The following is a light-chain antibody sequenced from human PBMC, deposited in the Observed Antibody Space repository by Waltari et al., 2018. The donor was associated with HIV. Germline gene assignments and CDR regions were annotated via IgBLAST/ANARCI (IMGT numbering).Light chain of an antibody. CDR3: AAWDDSLNGHWV. V-gene: IGLV1-44*01. CDR1: SPNLGRNT. Sequence: QSVLTQPPSASGTSGQRVPISCSGSSPNLGRNTHHWSQQLPGTAPNLLLYSNNQRPSGVPDRFSGSKSGTSASLAISGLQSEDEADYYCAAWDDSLNGHWVFGGGTKLTVL. J-gene: IGLJ3*02. CDR2: SNN.